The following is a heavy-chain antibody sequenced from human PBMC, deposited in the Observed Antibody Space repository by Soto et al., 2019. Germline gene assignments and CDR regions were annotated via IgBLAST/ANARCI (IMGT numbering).Heavy chain of an antibody. Sequence: LSLTCTVSGGSMRNYFWTWIRQPPGKGLEWIGYIHYSGTTSFFSSYNPSLRSRVTISEDTSKNQFSLKLLSVTTADTAVYFCAAGEASSRNLAPYYLDFWGQGTLVTVSS. CDR2: IHYSGTT. V-gene: IGHV4-59*01. CDR1: GGSMRNYF. CDR3: AAGEASSRNLAPYYLDF. D-gene: IGHD6-13*01. J-gene: IGHJ4*02.